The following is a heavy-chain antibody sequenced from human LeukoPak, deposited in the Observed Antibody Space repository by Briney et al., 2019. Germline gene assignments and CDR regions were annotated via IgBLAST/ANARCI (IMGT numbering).Heavy chain of an antibody. CDR2: ISSSSSTI. J-gene: IGHJ2*01. CDR3: AKGTLGWYFDL. CDR1: GFTFSSYS. V-gene: IGHV3-48*01. D-gene: IGHD2-2*01. Sequence: GGSLRVSCAASGFTFSSYSMNWVRQAPGKGLEWVSYISSSSSTIYYADSVKGRFTISRDNSKNTLYLQMNSLRAEDTALYYCAKGTLGWYFDLWGRGTLVTVSS.